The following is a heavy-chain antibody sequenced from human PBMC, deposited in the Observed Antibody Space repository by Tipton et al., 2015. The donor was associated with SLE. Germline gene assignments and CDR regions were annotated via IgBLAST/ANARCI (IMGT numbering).Heavy chain of an antibody. V-gene: IGHV4-34*01. Sequence: TLSLTCAVYGGSFSGYYWSWIRQPPGKGLEWIGEINHSGSTNYNPSLKSRVTISVDTSKNQFSLKLSSVTAADTAVYYRARVFGGVIVDYWGQGTLVTVSS. CDR2: INHSGST. CDR3: ARVFGGVIVDY. CDR1: GGSFSGYY. J-gene: IGHJ4*02. D-gene: IGHD3-16*02.